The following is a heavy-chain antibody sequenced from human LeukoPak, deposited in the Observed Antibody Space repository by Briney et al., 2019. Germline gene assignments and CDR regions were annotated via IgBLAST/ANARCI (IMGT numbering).Heavy chain of an antibody. V-gene: IGHV1-2*02. CDR3: AVVRFLEWTTYGMDV. CDR1: GYTFTGYY. Sequence: ASVKVSCKASGYTFTGYYMHWVRQAPGQGLEWMGWINPNSGGTNYAQKFQGRVTMTRGTSISTAYMELSRLRSDDTAVYYCAVVRFLEWTTYGMDVWGQGTTVTVSS. J-gene: IGHJ6*02. CDR2: INPNSGGT. D-gene: IGHD3-3*01.